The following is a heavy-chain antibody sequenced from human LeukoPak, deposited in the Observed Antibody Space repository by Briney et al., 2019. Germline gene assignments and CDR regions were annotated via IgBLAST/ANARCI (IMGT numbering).Heavy chain of an antibody. CDR3: ARGSPGVNDY. J-gene: IGHJ4*02. D-gene: IGHD2-21*01. CDR1: GFTFSSYE. CDR2: ISSSGSTI. V-gene: IGHV3-48*03. Sequence: GGSLRLSCPASGFTFSSYEMNWVRQAPGKGLEWVSYISSSGSTIYYADSVKGRFTISRDNAKNSLYLQMNSLRAEDTAVYYCARGSPGVNDYWGQGNLVTVSS.